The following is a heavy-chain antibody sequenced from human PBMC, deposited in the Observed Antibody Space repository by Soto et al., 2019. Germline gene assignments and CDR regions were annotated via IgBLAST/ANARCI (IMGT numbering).Heavy chain of an antibody. J-gene: IGHJ4*02. Sequence: GGSLRLSCAVSGFTFGSYWMNWVRLIPGKGLEWVAYIKPDGSATYYVDSVKGRFTISRDNAKNSLYLQMNSLRVEDTSVYYCARAGYCGPGCYYYFDYWGQGTPVPVYS. CDR3: ARAGYCGPGCYYYFDY. CDR2: IKPDGSAT. D-gene: IGHD2-21*02. CDR1: GFTFGSYW. V-gene: IGHV3-7*01.